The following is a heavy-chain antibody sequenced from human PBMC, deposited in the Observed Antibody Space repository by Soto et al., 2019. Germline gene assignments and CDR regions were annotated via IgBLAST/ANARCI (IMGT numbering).Heavy chain of an antibody. CDR3: ATSVGILYHYFDS. D-gene: IGHD2-15*01. J-gene: IGHJ4*02. CDR1: GGSISSGDYY. Sequence: QVQLQESGPGLVKPSQTLSLTCNVSGGSISSGDYYWSWLRQSPGKGLEWIGYMHYRAIPYYNPSLKSLFSISVDTSKNQFSLTMASLTAADTAVYFCATSVGILYHYFDSCGQGTLVTVSS. V-gene: IGHV4-30-4*01. CDR2: MHYRAIP.